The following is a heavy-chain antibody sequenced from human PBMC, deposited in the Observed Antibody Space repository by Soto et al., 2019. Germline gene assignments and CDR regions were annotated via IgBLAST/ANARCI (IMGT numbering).Heavy chain of an antibody. Sequence: CCPRVFCAASGFTFRYYCVMWVRQTPGKGLEWVSSISSSSGYISYADSVKGRFTISRDNARNSLYLQMNGLRAEDTAVYYCVRDGSGNYFYYFDYWGLGTLVTVSS. CDR1: GFTFRYYC. D-gene: IGHD1-26*01. CDR3: VRDGSGNYFYYFDY. CDR2: ISSSSGYI. V-gene: IGHV3-21*01. J-gene: IGHJ4*02.